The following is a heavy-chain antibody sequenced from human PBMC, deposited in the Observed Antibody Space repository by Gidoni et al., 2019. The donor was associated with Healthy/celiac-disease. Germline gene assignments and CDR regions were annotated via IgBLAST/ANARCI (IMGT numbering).Heavy chain of an antibody. CDR3: ARARPPLWFGSTPFDY. D-gene: IGHD3-10*01. CDR1: GGSFSGYY. Sequence: QVQLQQWGAGLLKPSETLSLTCAVYGGSFSGYYWSWIRQPPGKGLEWIGEINHSGSTNYNPSLKSRVTISVATSKNQFSLKLSSVTAADTAVYYCARARPPLWFGSTPFDYWGQGTLVTVSS. CDR2: INHSGST. V-gene: IGHV4-34*01. J-gene: IGHJ4*02.